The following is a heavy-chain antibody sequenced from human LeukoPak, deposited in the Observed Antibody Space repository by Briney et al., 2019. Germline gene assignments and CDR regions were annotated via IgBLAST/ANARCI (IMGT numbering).Heavy chain of an antibody. Sequence: GGSLRLSCAASGFTFSMQALHWVRQAPGKGPECLAVISHDATDKYYADSVKGRFTISRDSSKNTLYLQMNSLRAEDTAVYYCARWGVGATAGGLDYWGQGTQVIVSS. CDR2: ISHDATDK. CDR3: ARWGVGATAGGLDY. CDR1: GFTFSMQA. D-gene: IGHD1-26*01. V-gene: IGHV3-30*04. J-gene: IGHJ4*02.